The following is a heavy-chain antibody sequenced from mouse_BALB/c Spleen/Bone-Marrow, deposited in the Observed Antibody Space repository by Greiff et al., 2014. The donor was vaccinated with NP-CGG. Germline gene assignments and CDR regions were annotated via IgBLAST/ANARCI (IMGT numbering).Heavy chain of an antibody. CDR2: IWSGGST. J-gene: IGHJ3*01. V-gene: IGHV2-2*02. CDR3: ARNFGLAWFAY. D-gene: IGHD4-1*01. CDR1: GFSLTSYG. Sequence: LQESGPGLVQPSQSLSITCTVSGFSLTSYGVHWVRQSPGKGLEWLGVIWSGGSTDYNAAFISRLSISKDNSKSQVFFKMNSLQANDTAKYYCARNFGLAWFAYWGQGTLVTVSA.